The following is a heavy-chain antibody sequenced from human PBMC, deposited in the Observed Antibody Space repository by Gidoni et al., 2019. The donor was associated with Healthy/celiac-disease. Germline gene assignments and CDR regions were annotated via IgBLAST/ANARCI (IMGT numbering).Heavy chain of an antibody. CDR3: ARIYDFWSGQRYFDY. CDR1: GGSISSSSYY. V-gene: IGHV4-39*01. D-gene: IGHD3-3*01. Sequence: QLQLQESGPGLVKPSETLSLTCTVSGGSISSSSYYWGWIRQPPGKGLEWVGSIYYSGSTYYHPSLKSRVTISVDTSKNQFSLKLSSVTAADTAVYYCARIYDFWSGQRYFDYWGQGTLVTVSS. J-gene: IGHJ4*02. CDR2: IYYSGST.